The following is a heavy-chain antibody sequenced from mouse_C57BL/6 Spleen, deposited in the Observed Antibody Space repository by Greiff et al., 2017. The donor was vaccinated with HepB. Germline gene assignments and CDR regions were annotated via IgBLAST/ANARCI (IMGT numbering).Heavy chain of an antibody. CDR1: GYTFTSYW. J-gene: IGHJ2*01. CDR3: ARDYGSSYGYFDY. D-gene: IGHD1-1*01. V-gene: IGHV1-64*01. Sequence: VQLQQPGAELVKPGASVKLSCKASGYTFTSYWMHWVKQRPGQGLEWIGMFHPNSGSTNYNEKFKSKATLTVDKSSSTAYMQLSSLTSEDSAVYYCARDYGSSYGYFDYWGQGTTLTVSS. CDR2: FHPNSGST.